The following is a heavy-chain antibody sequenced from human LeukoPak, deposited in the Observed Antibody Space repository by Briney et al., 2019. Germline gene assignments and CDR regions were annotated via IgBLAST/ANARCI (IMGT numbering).Heavy chain of an antibody. D-gene: IGHD3-3*01. J-gene: IGHJ5*02. V-gene: IGHV1-2*02. CDR2: INPNSGGT. CDR3: ARDGQYYDFWSGNNWFDP. Sequence: ASVKVSCKASGYTFTGYYMHWVRQAPGQGLEWMGWINPNSGGTNYAQKFQGRVTMTRDTPISTAYMELSRLRSDDTAVYYCARDGQYYDFWSGNNWFDPWGQGTLVTVSS. CDR1: GYTFTGYY.